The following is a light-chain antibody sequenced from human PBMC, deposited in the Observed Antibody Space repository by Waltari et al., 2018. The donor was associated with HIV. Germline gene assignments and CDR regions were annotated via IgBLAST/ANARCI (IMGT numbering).Light chain of an antibody. J-gene: IGLJ3*02. V-gene: IGLV2-11*01. Sequence: QSALTQPHSVSGSPGQSVTLSCTGTSSDVGDYNYVSWYQRHPGKAPKLMIYDVTKRPFGVPDRFSGSKSGNTASLTISGLQAEDDAEYYCCSYAGTWLFGGGTKLTVL. CDR3: CSYAGTWL. CDR1: SSDVGDYNY. CDR2: DVT.